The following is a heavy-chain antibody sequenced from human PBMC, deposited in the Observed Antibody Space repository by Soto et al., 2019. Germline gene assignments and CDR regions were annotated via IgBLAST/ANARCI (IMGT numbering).Heavy chain of an antibody. J-gene: IGHJ6*02. D-gene: IGHD1-1*01. CDR2: ISAYNGNT. CDR3: ARTSKLERPSDYYYYGMDV. CDR1: GYTFTSYG. Sequence: ASVKVSCKASGYTFTSYGISWVRQAPGQGPEWMGWISAYNGNTNYAQKLQGRVTMTTDTSTSTAYMELRSLRSDDTAVYYCARTSKLERPSDYYYYGMDVWGQGTTVTVSS. V-gene: IGHV1-18*01.